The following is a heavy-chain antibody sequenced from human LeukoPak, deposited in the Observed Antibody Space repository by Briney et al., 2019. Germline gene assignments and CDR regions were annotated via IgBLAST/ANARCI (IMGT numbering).Heavy chain of an antibody. Sequence: PGGSLRLPCAASGFTFSSYGMHWARQAPGKGLEWVAFIRHDGNHKNCADSVKGRFTISRDNSKNTLSLQMNSLRAEDTAVYYCAKDKNDYGDYYYMDVWGKGTTVTVSS. CDR1: GFTFSSYG. J-gene: IGHJ6*03. V-gene: IGHV3-30*02. CDR3: AKDKNDYGDYYYMDV. D-gene: IGHD4-17*01. CDR2: IRHDGNHK.